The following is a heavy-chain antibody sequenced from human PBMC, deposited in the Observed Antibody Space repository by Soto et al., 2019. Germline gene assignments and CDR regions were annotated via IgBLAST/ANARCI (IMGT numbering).Heavy chain of an antibody. CDR3: AREEYSSGWYYFDY. J-gene: IGHJ4*02. CDR2: IIPIFGTA. CDR1: GGTFSSYA. Sequence: ASVEVSCKASGGTFSSYAISWVRQAPGQGLEWMGGIIPIFGTANYAQKFQGRVTITADKSTSTAYMELSSLRSEDTAVYYCAREEYSSGWYYFDYWGQGTLVTVSS. V-gene: IGHV1-69*06. D-gene: IGHD6-19*01.